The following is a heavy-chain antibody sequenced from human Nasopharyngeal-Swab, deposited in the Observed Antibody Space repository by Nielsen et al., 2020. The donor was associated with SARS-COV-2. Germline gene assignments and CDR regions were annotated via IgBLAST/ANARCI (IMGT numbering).Heavy chain of an antibody. CDR2: MNSDGSST. CDR1: GFTFSWHW. J-gene: IGHJ5*02. CDR3: ARGGRNSYGYVDP. Sequence: GGSLRLSCAASGFTFSWHWMHWVRQAPGKGLVWVSRMNSDGSSTIYADSVKGRFTISRDNAKNTLYLQMNSLRAEDTAVYYCARGGRNSYGYVDPWGQGTLVTVSS. D-gene: IGHD5-18*01. V-gene: IGHV3-74*01.